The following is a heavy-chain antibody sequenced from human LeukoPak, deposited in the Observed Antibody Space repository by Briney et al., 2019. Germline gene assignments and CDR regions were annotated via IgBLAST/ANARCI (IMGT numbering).Heavy chain of an antibody. CDR1: GDSISSHNY. J-gene: IGHJ4*02. CDR3: ARGGPIPSDFDY. Sequence: PSETLSLTCTVSGDSISSHNYWAWIRQPPGKGLEWIGTIYHSGSTYYNPSLKSRVTISVDTSKNQFSLKLSSVTAADTAVYYCARGGPIPSDFDYWGQGTLVTVSS. V-gene: IGHV4-38-2*02. D-gene: IGHD3-3*01. CDR2: IYHSGST.